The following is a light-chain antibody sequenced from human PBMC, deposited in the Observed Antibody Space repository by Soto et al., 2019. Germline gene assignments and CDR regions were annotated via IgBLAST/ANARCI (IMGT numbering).Light chain of an antibody. CDR3: SSYAGSNIFGV. Sequence: QSALTQPPSASGSLGQSVTISCTGTSSDVGGYNYVSWYQQHPGKAPKLMIYEVSKRPSGVPDRFSGSKSGNTASLTVSGLQAEDEAEYYCSSYAGSNIFGVFGTGTKVTVL. V-gene: IGLV2-8*01. CDR2: EVS. CDR1: SSDVGGYNY. J-gene: IGLJ1*01.